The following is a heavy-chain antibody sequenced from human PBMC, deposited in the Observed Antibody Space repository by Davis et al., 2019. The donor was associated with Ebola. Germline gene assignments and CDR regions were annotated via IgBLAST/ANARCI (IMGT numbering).Heavy chain of an antibody. J-gene: IGHJ4*02. CDR2: INPTGGTT. D-gene: IGHD1-26*01. V-gene: IGHV1-46*01. Sequence: ASVKVSCKASGYTFTNYDIHWVRQASGQGLEWMGIINPTGGTTSYAQKFHGRVTMTRDTSTSTVYMELSSLRSEDTAVYYCARDLSGDNILCPDYWGQGTLVTVSS. CDR3: ARDLSGDNILCPDY. CDR1: GYTFTNYD.